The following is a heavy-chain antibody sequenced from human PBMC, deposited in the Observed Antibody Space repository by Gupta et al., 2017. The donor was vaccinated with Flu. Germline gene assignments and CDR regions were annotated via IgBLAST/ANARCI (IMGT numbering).Heavy chain of an antibody. CDR1: GFTFSTYG. CDR3: AKGDYGGDSLFYFDY. Sequence: EVQLLESGGGLAPPGGSLRLSGAASGFTFSTYGMRWVSQAPGKVLEWVSGISGGGDTTSDADSVKGRFTISRDNAENTLSLQMNSLRAEDTAVYYCAKGDYGGDSLFYFDYWGQGTLVTVSS. J-gene: IGHJ4*02. V-gene: IGHV3-23*01. D-gene: IGHD4-23*01. CDR2: ISGGGDTT.